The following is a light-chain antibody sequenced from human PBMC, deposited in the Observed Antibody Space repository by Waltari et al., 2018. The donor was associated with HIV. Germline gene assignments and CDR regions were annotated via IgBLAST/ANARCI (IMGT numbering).Light chain of an antibody. V-gene: IGLV2-23*01. Sequence: QSALTQPASVSGSPGQSITISCTGTSSDVGIYNLVSWYQQYPGKAPKLMIYEGSKRPSGVSNRFSGSKSGNTASLTISGLQTEDEADYYCCSYAGSFVVFGEGTKLTVL. J-gene: IGLJ2*01. CDR1: SSDVGIYNL. CDR2: EGS. CDR3: CSYAGSFVV.